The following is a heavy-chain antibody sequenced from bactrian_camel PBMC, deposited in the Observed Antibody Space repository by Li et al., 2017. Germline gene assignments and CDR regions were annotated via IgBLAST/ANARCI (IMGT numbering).Heavy chain of an antibody. D-gene: IGHD3*01. J-gene: IGHJ4*01. CDR2: INGAGGA. CDR1: GFTFSSYA. V-gene: IGHV3S31*01. CDR3: TAGCPNYNPRLPMTSDSFRDY. Sequence: VQLVESGGGLVQPGGSLRLSCAASGFTFSSYAMSWVRQAPGKGLEWVSSINGAGGAYYSVSVKGRFTISRDNAKNSLYLQMNDLKIEDTAVYYCTAGCPNYNPRLPMTSDSFRDYWGQGTQVTVS.